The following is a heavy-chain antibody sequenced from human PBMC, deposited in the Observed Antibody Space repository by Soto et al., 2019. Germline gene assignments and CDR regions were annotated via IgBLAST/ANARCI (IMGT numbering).Heavy chain of an antibody. CDR3: ARSGDCSSTSCPENYYYYYYMDV. Sequence: ASVKVSCKASGYTFTSYGISWVRQAPGQGLEWMGWISAYNGNTNYAQKLQGRVTMTTDTSTSTAYMELRSLGSDDTAVYYCARSGDCSSTSCPENYYYYYYMDVWGKGTTVTVSS. J-gene: IGHJ6*03. V-gene: IGHV1-18*01. D-gene: IGHD2-2*01. CDR1: GYTFTSYG. CDR2: ISAYNGNT.